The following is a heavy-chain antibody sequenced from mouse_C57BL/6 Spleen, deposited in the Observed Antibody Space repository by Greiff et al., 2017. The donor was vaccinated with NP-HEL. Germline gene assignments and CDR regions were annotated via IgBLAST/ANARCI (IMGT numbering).Heavy chain of an antibody. CDR3: ARWAMDY. Sequence: EVQLQQSGPELVKPGASVKISCKASGYTFTDYYMNWVKQSHGKSLEWIGDINPNNGGTSYNQKFKGKATLTVDKSSSTAYMELRSLTSEDSAVYYCARWAMDYWGQGTSVTVSS. CDR1: GYTFTDYY. V-gene: IGHV1-26*01. CDR2: INPNNGGT. J-gene: IGHJ4*01.